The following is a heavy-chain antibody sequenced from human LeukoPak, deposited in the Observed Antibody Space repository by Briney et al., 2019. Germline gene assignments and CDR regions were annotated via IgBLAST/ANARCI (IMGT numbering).Heavy chain of an antibody. CDR3: ARRGGRGYSGYEFDY. CDR1: GGTFSSYA. Sequence: SVKVSCKASGGTFSSYAISWVRQAPGQGLEWMGRIIPILGIANYAQKFQGRVTITADKSTSTAYMELSSLRSEDTAVYYCARRGGRGYSGYEFDYWGQGTLVTVSS. D-gene: IGHD5-12*01. J-gene: IGHJ4*02. V-gene: IGHV1-69*04. CDR2: IIPILGIA.